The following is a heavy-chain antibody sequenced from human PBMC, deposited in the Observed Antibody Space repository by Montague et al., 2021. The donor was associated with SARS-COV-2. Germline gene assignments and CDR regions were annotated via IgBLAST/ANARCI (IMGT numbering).Heavy chain of an antibody. J-gene: IGHJ6*02. V-gene: IGHV4-39*01. CDR3: ARLWDTVYYYYGMDV. Sequence: SETLSLTCAVSGGSISSSSYYWGWIRQSPGKGLEWIGSTHYSGSTYYNLSLKSRVSISVDTSKNQFSLKLSAVTAADTAVYYCARLWDTVYYYYGMDVWGQGTTVTVSS. CDR2: THYSGST. D-gene: IGHD1-26*01. CDR1: GGSISSSSYY.